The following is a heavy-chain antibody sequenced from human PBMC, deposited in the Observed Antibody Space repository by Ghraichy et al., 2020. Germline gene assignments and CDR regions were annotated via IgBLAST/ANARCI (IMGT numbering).Heavy chain of an antibody. CDR1: GGSISSGGYY. V-gene: IGHV4-31*03. CDR2: IYYSGST. Sequence: SLNISCTVSGGSISSGGYYWSWIRQHPGKGLEWIGYIYYSGSTYYNPSLKSRVTISVDTSKNQFSLKLSSVTAADTAVYYCARGKRRYSSSCPLFDYWGQGTLVTVSS. D-gene: IGHD6-13*01. J-gene: IGHJ4*02. CDR3: ARGKRRYSSSCPLFDY.